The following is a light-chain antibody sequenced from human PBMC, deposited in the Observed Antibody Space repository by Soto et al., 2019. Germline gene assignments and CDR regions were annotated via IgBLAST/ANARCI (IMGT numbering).Light chain of an antibody. V-gene: IGLV2-14*01. CDR1: SNDIGGYNY. Sequence: LTQPASVSGSPGQSITISCTGTSNDIGGYNYVSWYQQHPGKAPKLLIFEVRSRPSGVSNRFSGSKSGNTASLTISALQPEDEADYFCNSYTSSTSLPYVFGTGTKVTVL. J-gene: IGLJ1*01. CDR2: EVR. CDR3: NSYTSSTSLPYV.